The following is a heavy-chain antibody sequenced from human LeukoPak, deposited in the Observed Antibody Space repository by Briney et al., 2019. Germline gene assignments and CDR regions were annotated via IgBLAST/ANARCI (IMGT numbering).Heavy chain of an antibody. Sequence: SETLSLTCTVSGGSINIYWSWIRQPAGEGLEWIGRISGSGTITYNPALQSRLNISIDTSKNQFSLKLMSVTAADTAVYYCARDSGTTGEVKFDPWGQGTLVTVSS. CDR3: ARDSGTTGEVKFDP. CDR1: GGSINIY. CDR2: ISGSGTI. D-gene: IGHD3-10*01. J-gene: IGHJ5*02. V-gene: IGHV4-4*07.